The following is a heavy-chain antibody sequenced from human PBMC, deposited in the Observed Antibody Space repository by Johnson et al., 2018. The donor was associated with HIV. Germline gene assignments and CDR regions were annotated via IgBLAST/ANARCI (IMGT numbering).Heavy chain of an antibody. CDR3: ARPAGKMILVVDDSFHI. J-gene: IGHJ3*02. Sequence: VQLVESGGGLVKPGGSLTVSCAGSGFTFSDYYVTWIRQAPGKGLELVSYLSSSGTTQNYADSVRGRFTISRDNVKNLVYLQMNSLRTEDTAVYYCARPAGKMILVVDDSFHIWGQGTMVTVSS. D-gene: IGHD2-21*01. CDR2: LSSSGTTQ. V-gene: IGHV3-11*04. CDR1: GFTFSDYY.